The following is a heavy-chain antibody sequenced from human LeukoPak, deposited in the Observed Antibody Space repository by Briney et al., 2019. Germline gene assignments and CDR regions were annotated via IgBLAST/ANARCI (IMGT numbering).Heavy chain of an antibody. V-gene: IGHV3-21*04. CDR1: GFNFKTYS. D-gene: IGHD2-2*01. CDR3: AKADDVVVPADFDY. J-gene: IGHJ4*02. Sequence: GGSLRLSCAASGFNFKTYSMNWVRQAPGGGLEWISFISSGSDTGAADYIYYADSVKGRFTISRDNSKNTLYLQMNSLRAEDTAVYYCAKADDVVVPADFDYWGQGTLVTVSS. CDR2: ISSGSDTGAADYI.